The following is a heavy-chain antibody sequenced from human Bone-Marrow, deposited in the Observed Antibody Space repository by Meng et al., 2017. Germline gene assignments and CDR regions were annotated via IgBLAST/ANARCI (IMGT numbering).Heavy chain of an antibody. V-gene: IGHV4-59*12. Sequence: SETLSLTCTVSGGSISSYYWSWIRQPPGKGLEWIGYIYYSGSTNYNPSLKSRVTISVDTSKNQFSLKLSSVTAADTAVYYCARGRWDGYCSGGSCYLLDYWGQGTLVTVSS. J-gene: IGHJ4*02. CDR3: ARGRWDGYCSGGSCYLLDY. CDR1: GGSISSYY. CDR2: IYYSGST. D-gene: IGHD2-15*01.